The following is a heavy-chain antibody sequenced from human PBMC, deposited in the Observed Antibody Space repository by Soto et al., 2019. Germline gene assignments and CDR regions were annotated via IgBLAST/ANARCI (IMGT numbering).Heavy chain of an antibody. J-gene: IGHJ4*02. CDR1: GGSYSTFG. V-gene: IGHV1-69*10. CDR3: VRAAKRYFDY. Sequence: SGKVSFKASGGSYSTFGLSWVRQAPGQGLEWMGGIIPVLGPAFYAQKFQGRVTITADQSTTTAYLELTSLRSEDTAVYYCVRAAKRYFDYWGQGTLVTVSS. CDR2: IIPVLGPA.